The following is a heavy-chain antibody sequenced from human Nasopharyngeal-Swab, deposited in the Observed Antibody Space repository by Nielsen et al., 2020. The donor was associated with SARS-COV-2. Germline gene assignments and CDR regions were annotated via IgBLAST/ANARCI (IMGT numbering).Heavy chain of an antibody. V-gene: IGHV3-64D*08. CDR1: GFTFSSYA. Sequence: GGSLRLSCAASGFTFSSYAMHWVRQAPGKGLEYVSAISSNGGSTYYADSVKGRFTISRDNSKNTLYLQMSSLRAEDTAVYYCVLDEKLGVAVARDYWGQGTLVTVSS. CDR3: VLDEKLGVAVARDY. D-gene: IGHD6-19*01. CDR2: ISSNGGST. J-gene: IGHJ4*02.